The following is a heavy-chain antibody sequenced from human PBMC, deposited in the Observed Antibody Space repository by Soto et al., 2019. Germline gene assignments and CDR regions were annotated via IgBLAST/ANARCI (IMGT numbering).Heavy chain of an antibody. Sequence: PSETLSLTCTVSGGSISSYYWSWIRQPPGKGLEWIGYIYYSGSTNYNPSLKSRVTISVDTSKNQFSLKLSSVTAADTPAYYCERFDCYDSSGYLDCGPKWGQGTLVSVSS. CDR2: IYYSGST. CDR1: GGSISSYY. CDR3: ERFDCYDSSGYLDCGPK. J-gene: IGHJ4*02. D-gene: IGHD3-22*01. V-gene: IGHV4-59*01.